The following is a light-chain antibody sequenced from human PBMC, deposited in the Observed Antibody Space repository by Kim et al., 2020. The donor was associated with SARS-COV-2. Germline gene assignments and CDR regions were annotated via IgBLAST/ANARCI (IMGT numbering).Light chain of an antibody. CDR3: QHYGSSLWT. CDR1: QSVTSSY. J-gene: IGKJ1*01. Sequence: EIVLTQSPGTLSLSPGERATLSCRASQSVTSSYLAWYQQKPGQAPRLLIHGASSRATGIPDRFSGSGSGTDLTLTISRLEPEDFAVYYCQHYGSSLWTFGQGTKVDIK. CDR2: GAS. V-gene: IGKV3-20*01.